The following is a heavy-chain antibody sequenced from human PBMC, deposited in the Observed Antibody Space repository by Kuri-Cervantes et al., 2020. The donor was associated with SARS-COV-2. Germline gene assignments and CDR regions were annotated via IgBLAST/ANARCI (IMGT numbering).Heavy chain of an antibody. V-gene: IGHV3-7*01. J-gene: IGHJ4*02. CDR3: AREYTSSSPFES. CDR2: IKQDGSEK. Sequence: GESLKISCAASGFTFSSYEMNWVRQAPGKGLEWVANIKQDGSEKYYVDSVKGRFTISRDNAKNSLYLQMNSLRVEDMAVYYCAREYTSSSPFESWGQGTLVTVSS. D-gene: IGHD6-6*01. CDR1: GFTFSSYE.